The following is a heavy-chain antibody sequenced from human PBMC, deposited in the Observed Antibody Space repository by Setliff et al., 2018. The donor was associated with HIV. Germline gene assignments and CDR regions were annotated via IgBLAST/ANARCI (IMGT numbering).Heavy chain of an antibody. CDR3: ARRNMYYYDSRRGSFDY. V-gene: IGHV4-61*09. D-gene: IGHD3-22*01. J-gene: IGHJ4*02. CDR2: IYFSGST. CDR1: GGSISSANYY. Sequence: SETLSLTCTVSGGSISSANYYWSWIRQPAGKGLEWIGHIYFSGSTIYNPSLKSRVTISIDTSKNQFSLNLTSVTAADTAVYSCARRNMYYYDSRRGSFDYWGQGTLVTVSS.